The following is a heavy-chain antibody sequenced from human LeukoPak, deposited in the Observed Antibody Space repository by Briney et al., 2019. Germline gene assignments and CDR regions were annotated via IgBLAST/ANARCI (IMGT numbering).Heavy chain of an antibody. V-gene: IGHV1-69*04. CDR2: IIPILGIA. CDR3: ARDSTYYYDSSGYYEYYFDY. J-gene: IGHJ4*02. Sequence: SVEVSCKASGGTFTSYAISWVRQAPGQGLEWMGRIIPILGIANYAQKFQGRVTITADKSTRTAYMELSSLRSEDTAVYYCARDSTYYYDSSGYYEYYFDYWGQGTLVTVSS. D-gene: IGHD3-22*01. CDR1: GGTFTSYA.